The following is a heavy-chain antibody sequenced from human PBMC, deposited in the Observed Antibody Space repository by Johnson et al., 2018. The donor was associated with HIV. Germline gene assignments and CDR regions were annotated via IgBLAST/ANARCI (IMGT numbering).Heavy chain of an antibody. CDR3: ARVRIGRENAFDI. Sequence: QMQLVESGGGVVQPGGSLRLSCAVSGFTFSSYGMHWVRQAPGKGLEWVSGISGSGGSTYYADSVKGRFTISRDNSKNTLYLQMNSLRAVDTAVYYCARVRIGRENAFDIWGQGTMVTVSS. D-gene: IGHD1-26*01. CDR1: GFTFSSYG. CDR2: ISGSGGST. V-gene: IGHV3-NL1*01. J-gene: IGHJ3*02.